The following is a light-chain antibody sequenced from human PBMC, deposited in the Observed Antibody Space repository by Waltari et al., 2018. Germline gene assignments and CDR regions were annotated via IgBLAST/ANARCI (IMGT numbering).Light chain of an antibody. CDR1: QGISRN. CDR2: GAS. V-gene: IGKV3-15*01. J-gene: IGKJ2*01. CDR3: QQYNNWRT. Sequence: EILMTQSPATLSVSPGERATLSCRASQGISRNLAWYQQNPGQAPRPLIYGASTRAIGIPARFSGSGSGTEFTLTISSLQSEDFAVYYCQQYNNWRTFGQGTKLEIK.